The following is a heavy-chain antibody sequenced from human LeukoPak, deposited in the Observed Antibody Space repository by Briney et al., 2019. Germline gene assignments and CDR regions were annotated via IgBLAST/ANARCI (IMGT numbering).Heavy chain of an antibody. CDR3: ARDPGTAADPNWFDP. J-gene: IGHJ5*02. Sequence: GASVKVSCKASGYTFTSYGIGWVRQAPGQGLEWMGWISAYNGNTNYAQKLQGRVTMTTDTATSTAYMELRSLRSDDTAVYYCARDPGTAADPNWFDPWGQGTPVTVSS. D-gene: IGHD6-13*01. CDR1: GYTFTSYG. V-gene: IGHV1-18*01. CDR2: ISAYNGNT.